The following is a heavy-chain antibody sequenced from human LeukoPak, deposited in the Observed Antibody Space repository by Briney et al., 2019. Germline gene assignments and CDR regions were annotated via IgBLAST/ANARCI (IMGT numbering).Heavy chain of an antibody. V-gene: IGHV3-23*01. D-gene: IGHD6-19*01. CDR1: GFTFSSYA. CDR2: ISGSGGST. Sequence: GGSLRLSCAASGFTFSSYAMSWVRQAPGKGLEWVSAISGSGGSTYYADSVKGRFTISRDNSKDTLYLQMNSLRAEDTAVYYCARGGIQVSGIDEFDYCGQGTLVTVSS. CDR3: ARGGIQVSGIDEFDY. J-gene: IGHJ4*02.